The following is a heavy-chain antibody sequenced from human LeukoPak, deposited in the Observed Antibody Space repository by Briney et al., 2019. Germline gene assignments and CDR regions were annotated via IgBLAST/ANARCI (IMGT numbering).Heavy chain of an antibody. CDR1: GGSFSGYY. V-gene: IGHV4-34*01. CDR3: ARLPPTTIWGDV. D-gene: IGHD3-3*01. J-gene: IGHJ6*02. Sequence: SETLSLTCAVYGGSFSGYYWSWIRQPPGKGLEWIGEINHRGSTNYNPSFKSRVTISVDTSKNQFSLKLSSVTAADTAVYYCARLPPTTIWGDVWGQGTTVTVSS. CDR2: INHRGST.